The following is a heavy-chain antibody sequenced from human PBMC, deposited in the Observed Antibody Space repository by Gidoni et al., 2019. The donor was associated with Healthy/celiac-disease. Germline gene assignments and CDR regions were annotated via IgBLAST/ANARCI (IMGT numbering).Heavy chain of an antibody. CDR2: IYHSGST. CDR1: GYSISSGYY. V-gene: IGHV4-38-2*01. CDR3: ARIVRTMVRGVGEFDY. J-gene: IGHJ4*02. D-gene: IGHD3-10*01. Sequence: QVQLQESGPGLVKPSETLSLTCAVSGYSISSGYYWGWIRQPPGKGLEWIGSIYHSGSTYYNPSLKSRVTISVDTSKNQFSLKLSSVTAADTAVYYCARIVRTMVRGVGEFDYWGQGTLVTVSS.